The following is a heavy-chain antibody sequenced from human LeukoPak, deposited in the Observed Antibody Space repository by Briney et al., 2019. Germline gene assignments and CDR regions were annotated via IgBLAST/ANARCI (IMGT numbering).Heavy chain of an antibody. V-gene: IGHV3-7*03. Sequence: GGSLRLSCATSGFTFSTYWMSWVRQAPGKGLEWVANINQDGGEKFYVDSVKGRSTISRDNAKNSLYLQMNSLRAEDTAVYYCARYCSGGSCFDYWGQGTLVTVSS. CDR2: INQDGGEK. CDR3: ARYCSGGSCFDY. J-gene: IGHJ4*02. D-gene: IGHD2-15*01. CDR1: GFTFSTYW.